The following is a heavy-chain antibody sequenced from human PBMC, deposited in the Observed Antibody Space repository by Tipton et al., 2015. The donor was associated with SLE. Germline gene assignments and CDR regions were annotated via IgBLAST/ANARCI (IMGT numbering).Heavy chain of an antibody. CDR1: GGSISSYY. D-gene: IGHD3-22*01. J-gene: IGHJ4*02. V-gene: IGHV4-59*01. Sequence: LRLSCTVSGGSISSYYWSWIRQPPGKGLEWIGYIYYSGSTNYNPSLKSRVTISVDTSKNQFSLKLSSVTAADTAVYYCARLLFAYDSSGAYGYWGQGTLVTVSS. CDR2: IYYSGST. CDR3: ARLLFAYDSSGAYGY.